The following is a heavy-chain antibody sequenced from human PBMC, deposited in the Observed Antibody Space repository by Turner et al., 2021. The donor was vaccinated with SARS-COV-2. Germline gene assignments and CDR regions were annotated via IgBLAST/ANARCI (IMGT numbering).Heavy chain of an antibody. V-gene: IGHV3-33*01. Sequence: QVQLVESGGGVVQPGRSLRLACAASWFTFSSYGMHWVRQAPGKGLECVAFIWYDGSNKYYADSVKGRCTISRDNSKNTLYLQMNSLRAEDTAVYYCARPIPSHSSGWYGCYFDYWGHGTLVTVSS. J-gene: IGHJ4*01. CDR2: IWYDGSNK. D-gene: IGHD6-19*01. CDR3: ARPIPSHSSGWYGCYFDY. CDR1: WFTFSSYG.